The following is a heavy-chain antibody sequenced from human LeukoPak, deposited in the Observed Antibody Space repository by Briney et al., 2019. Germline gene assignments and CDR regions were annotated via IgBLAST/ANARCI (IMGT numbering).Heavy chain of an antibody. J-gene: IGHJ4*02. V-gene: IGHV4-4*02. Sequence: SETLSLTCAVSGGSISSSNWWSWVRQPPGKGLEWIGEIYHSGSTNYNPSLKSRVTISVDKSKNQFSLKLSSVTAADTAVYYCAREGSSWYMRYFDYWGQGTLVTVSS. CDR3: AREGSSWYMRYFDY. D-gene: IGHD6-13*01. CDR1: GGSISSSNW. CDR2: IYHSGST.